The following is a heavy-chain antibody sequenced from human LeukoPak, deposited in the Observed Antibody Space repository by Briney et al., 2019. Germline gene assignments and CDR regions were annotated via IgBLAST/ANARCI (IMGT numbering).Heavy chain of an antibody. J-gene: IGHJ5*02. CDR2: ISYDGSNK. Sequence: GRSLRLSCAASGFTFSSYGMHWVRQAPGKGLEWVAVISYDGSNKYYADSVKGRFTISRDNSKNTLYLQMNSLRAEDTAVYYCARGEYCSSTSCYPDYNWFDPWGQGTLVTVSS. CDR1: GFTFSSYG. CDR3: ARGEYCSSTSCYPDYNWFDP. D-gene: IGHD2-2*01. V-gene: IGHV3-30*03.